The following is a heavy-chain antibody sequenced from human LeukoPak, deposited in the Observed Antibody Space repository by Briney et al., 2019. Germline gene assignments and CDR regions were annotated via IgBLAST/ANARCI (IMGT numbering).Heavy chain of an antibody. Sequence: PSETLSLTCTVSGGSISSYYWSWIRQPPGKGLEWIGYIYYSGSTNYNPFLKSRVTISVDTSKNQFSLELSSVTAADTAVYYCARRNWEAGIDYWGQGTLVTVSS. CDR2: IYYSGST. CDR1: GGSISSYY. CDR3: ARRNWEAGIDY. D-gene: IGHD1-26*01. J-gene: IGHJ4*02. V-gene: IGHV4-59*01.